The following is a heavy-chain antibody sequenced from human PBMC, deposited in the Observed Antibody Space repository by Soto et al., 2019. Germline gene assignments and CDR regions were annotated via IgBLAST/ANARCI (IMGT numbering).Heavy chain of an antibody. CDR1: GGSVNSGNYY. V-gene: IGHV4-30-4*01. J-gene: IGHJ4*02. D-gene: IGHD5-18*01. CDR2: IYYSGST. Sequence: PSETLSLTCTVSGGSVNSGNYYWSWIRQPPGKGLEWIGYIYYSGSTYYNPSLKSRLSISADTSKNQFSLNLSSVTAADTAVYYCARVAVDKALITGFDCWGQGTLVTVSS. CDR3: ARVAVDKALITGFDC.